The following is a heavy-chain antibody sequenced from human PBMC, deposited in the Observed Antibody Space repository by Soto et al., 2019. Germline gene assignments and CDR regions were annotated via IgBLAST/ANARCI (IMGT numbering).Heavy chain of an antibody. D-gene: IGHD4-17*01. CDR1: GGSVSSGGYY. CDR2: IYYSGST. V-gene: IGHV4-31*03. Sequence: QVQLQESGPGLVKPSQTLSLTCTVSGGSVSSGGYYWSWIRQHPGKGLEWIGYIYYSGSTYYNPSLKSRVTISVDTSKNQFSLKLSSVTAADTAVYYCARSPRYGDYYYGMDVWGQGTTVTVSS. J-gene: IGHJ6*02. CDR3: ARSPRYGDYYYGMDV.